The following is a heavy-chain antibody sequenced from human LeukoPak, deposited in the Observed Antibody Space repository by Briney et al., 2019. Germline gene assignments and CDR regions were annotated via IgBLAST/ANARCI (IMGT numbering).Heavy chain of an antibody. J-gene: IGHJ6*03. CDR1: GGSINSEGSF. CDR3: ARDNGDYRSIYYYMDV. V-gene: IGHV4-31*03. Sequence: PSETLSLTCTVSGGSINSEGSFWSWIPQHPGKGLVWIGCIYYSWSSYYNPSLESRVTLSLDTSKNQFSLKLRPVPAAETAVYYCARDNGDYRSIYYYMDVWGKGTTVTVSS. D-gene: IGHD4-11*01. CDR2: IYYSWSS.